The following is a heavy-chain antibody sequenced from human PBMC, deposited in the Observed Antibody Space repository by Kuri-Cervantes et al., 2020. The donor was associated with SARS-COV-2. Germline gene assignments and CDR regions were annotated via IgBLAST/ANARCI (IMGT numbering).Heavy chain of an antibody. CDR1: GFTFSDAW. Sequence: GGSLRLSCAASGFTFSDAWMNWVRQAPGKGLEWVSLISWDGGSTYYVDSVKGRFTISRDNSKNSLYLQMNSLRAEDTALYYCAKSPNYYYYGMDVWGQGTTVTVSS. V-gene: IGHV3-43D*04. J-gene: IGHJ6*02. CDR2: ISWDGGST. CDR3: AKSPNYYYYGMDV.